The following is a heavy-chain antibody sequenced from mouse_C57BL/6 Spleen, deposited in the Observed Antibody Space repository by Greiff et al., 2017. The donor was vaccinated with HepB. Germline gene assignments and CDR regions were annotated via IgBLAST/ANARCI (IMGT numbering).Heavy chain of an antibody. CDR1: GYTFTSYW. Sequence: QVQLQQPGAELVKPGASVKLSCKASGYTFTSYWMHWVKQRPGQGLEWIGMIHPNSGSTNYNEKFKSKATLTVDKSSSTAYMQLSSLTSEDSAVYYCRITAGQLGFAYWGQGTLVTVSA. CDR3: RITAGQLGFAY. CDR2: IHPNSGST. V-gene: IGHV1-64*01. J-gene: IGHJ3*01. D-gene: IGHD1-1*01.